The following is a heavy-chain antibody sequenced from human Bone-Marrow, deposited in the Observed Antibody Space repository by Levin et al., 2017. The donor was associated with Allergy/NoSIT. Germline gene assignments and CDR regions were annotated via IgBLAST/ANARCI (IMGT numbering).Heavy chain of an antibody. J-gene: IGHJ5*02. V-gene: IGHV1-69*10. CDR3: ARDTDSSALYWADP. CDR2: FNPITGRT. D-gene: IGHD6-19*01. Sequence: ASVKVSCKASGGTFNKYTVSWVRQAPGQGLEWMGGFNPITGRTNYAQKFQGRVTITADKFMTTVYMEMRSLRSEDTAVYYCARDTDSSALYWADPWGQGTLVTVSS. CDR1: GGTFNKYT.